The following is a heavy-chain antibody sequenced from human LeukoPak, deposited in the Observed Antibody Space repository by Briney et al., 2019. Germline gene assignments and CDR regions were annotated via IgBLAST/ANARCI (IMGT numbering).Heavy chain of an antibody. Sequence: TSGTLSLTCTVSGGSISSSSYYWGWIRQPPGKGLEWIGSIYYSGSTYYNPSLKSRVTISVDTSKNQFSLKLTSVTAADTAVYYCARSGGSGRASGTTLGAFDIWGQGTMVTVSS. V-gene: IGHV4-39*07. CDR3: ARSGGSGRASGTTLGAFDI. CDR1: GGSISSSSYY. D-gene: IGHD2/OR15-2a*01. CDR2: IYYSGST. J-gene: IGHJ3*02.